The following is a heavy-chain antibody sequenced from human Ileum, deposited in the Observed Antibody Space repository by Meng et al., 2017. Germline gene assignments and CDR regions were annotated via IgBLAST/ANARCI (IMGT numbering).Heavy chain of an antibody. D-gene: IGHD6-13*01. CDR1: GFTFSTNA. Sequence: GESLKISCAASGFTFSTNAMNWVRQAPGQGLEWVSLISSGGANTYYADSVKGRFTISRDKDKNTLYLQMNSLRAEDTALYYCAKDRHSSTWYAGRGFDFWGQGTLVTVSS. V-gene: IGHV3-23*01. CDR3: AKDRHSSTWYAGRGFDF. J-gene: IGHJ4*02. CDR2: ISSGGANT.